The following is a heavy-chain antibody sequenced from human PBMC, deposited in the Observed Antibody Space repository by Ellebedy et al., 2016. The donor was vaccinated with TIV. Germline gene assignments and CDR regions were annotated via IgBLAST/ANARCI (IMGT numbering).Heavy chain of an antibody. CDR2: INAGNGNT. Sequence: AASVKVSCKASGYTFIDYAMNWVRQAPGQRLEWMAWINAGNGNTKYSQKFQGRVTITRDTSATTVYMELSSLRSEDTAVYYCAKQGGYSYGSPFNYWGQGTLVTVSS. J-gene: IGHJ4*02. D-gene: IGHD5-18*01. CDR1: GYTFIDYA. V-gene: IGHV1-3*01. CDR3: AKQGGYSYGSPFNY.